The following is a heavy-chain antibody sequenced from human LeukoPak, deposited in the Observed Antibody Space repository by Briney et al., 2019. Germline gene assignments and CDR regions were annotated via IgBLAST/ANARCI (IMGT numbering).Heavy chain of an antibody. CDR3: ARDRERGFDY. J-gene: IGHJ4*02. Sequence: GASVKVSCKASGYTFNTYGISWVRPAPGQGLEWMGWIGTENAYTIYAEKFQGRVTLTTDTSTTTVHMELRSLRSDDTAVYYCARDRERGFDYWGQGSLVTVSS. D-gene: IGHD5-24*01. CDR1: GYTFNTYG. CDR2: IGTENAYT. V-gene: IGHV1-18*01.